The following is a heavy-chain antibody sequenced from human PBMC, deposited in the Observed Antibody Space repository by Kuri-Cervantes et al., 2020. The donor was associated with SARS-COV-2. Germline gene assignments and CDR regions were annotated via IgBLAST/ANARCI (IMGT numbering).Heavy chain of an antibody. Sequence: GESLKISCAASGFTFSSYGMHWVRQAPGKGLEWVAVISYDGSNKYYADSVKGRFTISRDNSKNTLYLQMNSLRAEDTAVYYCARLKERIFGVVILYYYYYYGMDVWGQGTTVTVSS. D-gene: IGHD3-3*01. V-gene: IGHV3-30*03. CDR3: ARLKERIFGVVILYYYYYYGMDV. CDR1: GFTFSSYG. CDR2: ISYDGSNK. J-gene: IGHJ6*02.